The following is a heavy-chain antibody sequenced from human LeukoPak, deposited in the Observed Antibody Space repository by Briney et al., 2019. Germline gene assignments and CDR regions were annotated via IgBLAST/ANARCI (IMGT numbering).Heavy chain of an antibody. Sequence: SVKVSCKASGGTFSSYAISWVRQDPGQGLEWMGGITPILGTANYAQKFQGRVTITADESTSTAYMELSSLRSEDTAVYYCAKLTGEARGWGQGTLVTVSS. CDR3: AKLTGEARG. CDR1: GGTFSSYA. J-gene: IGHJ4*02. V-gene: IGHV1-69*01. D-gene: IGHD7-27*01. CDR2: ITPILGTA.